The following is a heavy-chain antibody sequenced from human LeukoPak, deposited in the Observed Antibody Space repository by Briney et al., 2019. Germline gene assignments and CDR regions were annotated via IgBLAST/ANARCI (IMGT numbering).Heavy chain of an antibody. CDR3: ARGGDSSYYGDY. D-gene: IGHD3-22*01. CDR2: IYTGGST. J-gene: IGHJ4*02. V-gene: IGHV3-66*01. Sequence: HTAGSLRLSCPASAFTVSSNYMSWVRQAPGKGLEWVSLIYTGGSTHYADSVKGRFTSSRDNSKNTLHLQMNSLRAEDTAVYYCARGGDSSYYGDYWGQGTLVTVSS. CDR1: AFTVSSNY.